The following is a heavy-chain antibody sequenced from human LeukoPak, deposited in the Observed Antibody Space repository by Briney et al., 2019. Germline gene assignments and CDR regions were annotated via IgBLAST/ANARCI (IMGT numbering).Heavy chain of an antibody. Sequence: SETLSLTCTVSGYSISSGYYWGWIRQPPGKGLEWIGSIYHSGSTYYNPSLKSRVTISVDTSKNQFSLKLSSVTAADTAVYYCARVEKDYYDSSGYPIFDYWGQGTLVTVSS. V-gene: IGHV4-38-2*02. CDR1: GYSISSGYY. CDR2: IYHSGST. D-gene: IGHD3-22*01. CDR3: ARVEKDYYDSSGYPIFDY. J-gene: IGHJ4*02.